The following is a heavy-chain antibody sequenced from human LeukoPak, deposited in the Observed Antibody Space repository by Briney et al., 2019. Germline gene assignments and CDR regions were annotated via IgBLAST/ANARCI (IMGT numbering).Heavy chain of an antibody. CDR2: IRYDGRSK. D-gene: IGHD2-15*01. J-gene: IGHJ4*02. CDR3: AKDQDLYCSGGSCSSTLDY. CDR1: GFTSSSYG. Sequence: GGSLRLSCAASGFTSSSYGMHWVRQAPGKGMEWVALIRYDGRSKYYADSVQGRFIISRDTSKNTLYLQMNSLKVGDAAVYYCAKDQDLYCSGGSCSSTLDYWGQGTLVTVSS. V-gene: IGHV3-30*02.